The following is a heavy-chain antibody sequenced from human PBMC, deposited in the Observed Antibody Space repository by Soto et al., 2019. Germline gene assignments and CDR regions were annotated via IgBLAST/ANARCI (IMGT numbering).Heavy chain of an antibody. D-gene: IGHD3-10*01. Sequence: ASVKVSCKASGYTFTSYDINWVRQATGQGLEWMGWMNPNSGNTGYALKFQGRVTMTRNTSISTTYMELSSLRSEDTAVYYCARGRGSAMVRGVIDYFDYWGQGTLVTVSS. CDR3: ARGRGSAMVRGVIDYFDY. V-gene: IGHV1-8*01. J-gene: IGHJ4*02. CDR2: MNPNSGNT. CDR1: GYTFTSYD.